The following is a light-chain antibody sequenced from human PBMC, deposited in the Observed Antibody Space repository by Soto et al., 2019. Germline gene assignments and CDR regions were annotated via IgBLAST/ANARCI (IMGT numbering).Light chain of an antibody. CDR3: QQWIRWT. Sequence: EIVMTQSPATLSVSPGDRVTLSCRASERVGSNVAWYQHKPGQAPGLLIYGASVRATGIPDRFSGSGSETEFTLTISSLQSEDFAVYYCQQWIRWTFGQGTRLELK. CDR1: ERVGSN. J-gene: IGKJ1*01. V-gene: IGKV3-15*01. CDR2: GAS.